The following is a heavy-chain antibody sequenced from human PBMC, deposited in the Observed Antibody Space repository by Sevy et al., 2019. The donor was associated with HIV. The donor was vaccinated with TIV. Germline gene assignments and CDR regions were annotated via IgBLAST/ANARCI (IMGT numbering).Heavy chain of an antibody. V-gene: IGHV3-30*18. CDR2: LSYDGSNK. D-gene: IGHD3-22*01. J-gene: IGHJ6*02. CDR3: SKAQDGSGYSAYGMDV. CDR1: RFTFSSYG. Sequence: GGSLRPSCAASRFTFSSYGMHWVRQAPGKGLEWVAVLSYDGSNKYADSVKGRFTISRDNSKNTLYLQMNSLRPEDTAVYSCSKAQDGSGYSAYGMDVWGQGTTVTVSS.